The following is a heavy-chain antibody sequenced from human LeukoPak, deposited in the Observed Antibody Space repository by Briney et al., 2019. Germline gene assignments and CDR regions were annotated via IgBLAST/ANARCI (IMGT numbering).Heavy chain of an antibody. Sequence: SETLSLTCTVSGGSISSYYWSWIRQPPGKGLEWIGYIYYSGSTNYNPSLKSRVTISVDTSKNQFSLKLSSVTAADTAVYYCARGRERFDPWGQGTLVTVSS. D-gene: IGHD1-1*01. J-gene: IGHJ5*02. CDR1: GGSISSYY. CDR3: ARGRERFDP. CDR2: IYYSGST. V-gene: IGHV4-59*12.